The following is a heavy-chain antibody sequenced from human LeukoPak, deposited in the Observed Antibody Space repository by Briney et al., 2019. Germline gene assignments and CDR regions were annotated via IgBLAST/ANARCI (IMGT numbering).Heavy chain of an antibody. Sequence: GGSLRLSCAASGFTFSSYSMNWVRQAPGKGLEWVSSISSSSSYIYYADSVKGRFTISRDNAKNSLYLQMNSLRAEDTAVYYCAKHSGSGSYGGDFDYWGQGSLVTVSS. CDR1: GFTFSSYS. J-gene: IGHJ4*02. CDR2: ISSSSSYI. CDR3: AKHSGSGSYGGDFDY. D-gene: IGHD3-10*01. V-gene: IGHV3-21*04.